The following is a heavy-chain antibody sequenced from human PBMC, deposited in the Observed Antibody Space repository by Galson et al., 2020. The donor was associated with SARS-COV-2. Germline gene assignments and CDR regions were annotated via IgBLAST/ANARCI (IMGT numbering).Heavy chain of an antibody. D-gene: IGHD3-10*01. CDR1: GGSISTYY. CDR2: LYYGGNT. J-gene: IGHJ4*02. V-gene: IGHV4-59*08. Sequence: ASETLSLTCTVSGGSISTYYWSLIRQPPGKGLEWIGYLYYGGNTNYNPSLQSPVTISADTSKSQSSLKLTSVTAADTAVYYCARLPVVRGVDSWGQGILVTVPS. CDR3: ARLPVVRGVDS.